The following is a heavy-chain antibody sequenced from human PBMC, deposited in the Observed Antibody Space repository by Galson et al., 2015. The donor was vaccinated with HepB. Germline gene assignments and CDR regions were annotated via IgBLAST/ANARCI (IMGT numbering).Heavy chain of an antibody. V-gene: IGHV3-15*01. Sequence: SLRLSCAASGFDFTTAWLIWVRRAPGKGLEWLGRIQRMSDANGAVDYGASAKGRFIVSRDDSKATVYLEMSDLRTEDTGVYYCASESWYKFDWWGRGTLVTVSS. CDR1: GFDFTTAW. CDR3: ASESWYKFDW. D-gene: IGHD1-14*01. J-gene: IGHJ4*02. CDR2: IQRMSDANGAV.